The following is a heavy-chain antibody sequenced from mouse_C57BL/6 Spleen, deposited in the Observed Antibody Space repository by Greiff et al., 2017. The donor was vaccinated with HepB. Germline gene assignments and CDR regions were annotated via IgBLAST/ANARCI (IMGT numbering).Heavy chain of an antibody. CDR2: INPSSGYT. V-gene: IGHV1-4*01. Sequence: VKLMESGAELARPGASVKMSCKASGYTFTSYTMHWVKQRPGQGLEWIGYINPSSGYTKYNQKFKDKATLTADKSSSTAYMQLSSLTSEDSAVYYCARGDADYVDYGGQGTTLTVSS. CDR1: GYTFTSYT. CDR3: ARGDADYVDY. J-gene: IGHJ2*01.